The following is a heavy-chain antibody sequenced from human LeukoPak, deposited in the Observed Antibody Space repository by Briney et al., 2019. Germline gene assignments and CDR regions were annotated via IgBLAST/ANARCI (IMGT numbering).Heavy chain of an antibody. D-gene: IGHD6-13*01. CDR2: TYYRSKWTF. CDR1: GDSVSSNIAA. J-gene: IGHJ4*02. CDR3: ARDVSAGADY. Sequence: SQTLSRTCAISGDSVSSNIAAWNWFRQSPSRGLEWLGRTYYRSKWTFEYAVSVRGRIRFNPDTSKNPVSLHLTSVTPQDTALYYCARDVSAGADYWGQGTLVTVPS. V-gene: IGHV6-1*01.